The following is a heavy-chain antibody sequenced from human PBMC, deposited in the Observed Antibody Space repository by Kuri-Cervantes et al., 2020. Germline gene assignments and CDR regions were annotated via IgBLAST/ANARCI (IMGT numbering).Heavy chain of an antibody. CDR1: GGTFSSYA. J-gene: IGHJ6*03. Sequence: SVKVSCKASGGTFSSYAISWVRQAPGQGLEWMGGIIPIFGTANYAQKFQGRVTITTDESTSTAYMELSSLRSEDTAVHYCARDSYGSSDYYYYMDVWGKGTTVTVSS. D-gene: IGHD6-6*01. CDR2: IIPIFGTA. CDR3: ARDSYGSSDYYYYMDV. V-gene: IGHV1-69*05.